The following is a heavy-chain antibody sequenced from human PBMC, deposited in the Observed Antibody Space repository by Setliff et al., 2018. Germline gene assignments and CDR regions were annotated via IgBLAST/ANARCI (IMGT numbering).Heavy chain of an antibody. V-gene: IGHV4-61*02. Sequence: KPSETLSLTCALSGGSISSGSYHWSWIRQPAGQGLEWVGRLHTSGSTNYNPSLKGRVTISVDTSRNQFSLRLRSVTAADTAVYFCARDNTMVGATDYWGLGTLVTVSS. CDR3: ARDNTMVGATDY. CDR2: LHTSGST. CDR1: GGSISSGSYH. J-gene: IGHJ4*02. D-gene: IGHD1-26*01.